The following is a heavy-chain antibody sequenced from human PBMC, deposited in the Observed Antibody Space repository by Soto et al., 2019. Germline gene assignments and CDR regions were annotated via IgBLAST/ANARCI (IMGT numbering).Heavy chain of an antibody. CDR2: IYGDNDK. CDR1: GFSLSNSGVG. CDR3: VHSTLHNYGYNVPGTSHVFDS. D-gene: IGHD4-17*01. V-gene: IGHV2-5*02. J-gene: IGHJ4*02. Sequence: QITLKESGPSPVKPTQPLTVTCTFSGFSLSNSGVGVAWIRQPPGKALEWLALIYGDNDKRYSPSLKTRITSNTDTFKNPVVLIMTIMDPVDTATFCSVHSTLHNYGYNVPGTSHVFDSGGQGTLVFVSP.